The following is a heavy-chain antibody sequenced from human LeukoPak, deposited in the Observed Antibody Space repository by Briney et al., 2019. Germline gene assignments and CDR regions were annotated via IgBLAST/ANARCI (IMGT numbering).Heavy chain of an antibody. CDR3: ARTRLSTSSADP. J-gene: IGHJ5*02. CDR2: IYYSGST. CDR1: GGSFSGYY. Sequence: SETLSLTCAVYGGSFSGYYWSWIRQPPGKGLEWIGYIYYSGSTSYNPSLKSRVTISVDTSKNQFSLKLSSVTAADTAVYYCARTRLSTSSADPWGQGILVTVSS. V-gene: IGHV4-59*01. D-gene: IGHD6-6*01.